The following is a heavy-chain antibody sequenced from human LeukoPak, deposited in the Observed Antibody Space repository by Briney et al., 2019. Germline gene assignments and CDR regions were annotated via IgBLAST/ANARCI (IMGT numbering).Heavy chain of an antibody. CDR3: AKDWGPAVGASPFDY. J-gene: IGHJ4*02. CDR1: GFTFSTYG. V-gene: IGHV3-30*02. Sequence: GGSLRLSCAASGFTFSTYGMHWVRQAPGKGLAWVSFIRHDGSNIQYADSVRGRFTISRDNSRNTLYLQMNSLRAEDTAVYYCAKDWGPAVGASPFDYWGQGALVTVSS. D-gene: IGHD1-26*01. CDR2: IRHDGSNI.